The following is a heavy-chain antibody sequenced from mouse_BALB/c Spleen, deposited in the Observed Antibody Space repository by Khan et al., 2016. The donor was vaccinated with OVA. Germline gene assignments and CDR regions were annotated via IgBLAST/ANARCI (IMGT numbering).Heavy chain of an antibody. CDR3: PRRGGYYGNNPYFDY. J-gene: IGHJ2*01. CDR2: ISSGGTYT. V-gene: IGHV5-6-4*01. CDR1: GFSFSSYS. Sequence: EVELVESGGGLVRPGGSLKLSCAASGFSFSSYSMSWVRQTPEKRLEWVATISSGGTYTYYPDSVKGRFTISRDNAKNTLYLQMSILKSEDTAMYYGPRRGGYYGNNPYFDYWGQGSTLTVSS. D-gene: IGHD1-1*01.